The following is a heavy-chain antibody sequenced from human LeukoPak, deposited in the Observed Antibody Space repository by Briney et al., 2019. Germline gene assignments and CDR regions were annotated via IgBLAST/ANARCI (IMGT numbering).Heavy chain of an antibody. CDR2: INPNSGGT. CDR3: ARDLVVVPAAISFWFDP. D-gene: IGHD2-2*02. Sequence: ASVKVSCKASGYTFTGYYMHWVRQAPGQGLEWMGWINPNSGGTNYAQKFQGRVTMTRDTSISTAYMELSRLRSDDTAVYYCARDLVVVPAAISFWFDPWGQGTLVTVSS. V-gene: IGHV1-2*02. CDR1: GYTFTGYY. J-gene: IGHJ5*02.